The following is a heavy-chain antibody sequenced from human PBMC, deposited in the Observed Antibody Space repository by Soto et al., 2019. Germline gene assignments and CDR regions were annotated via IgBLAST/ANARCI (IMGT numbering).Heavy chain of an antibody. Sequence: EVQLLESGGGSVQPGGSLRLSCAASGFTFSSYAMHWVRRTPGKGLEWVSSISGSGGTAYYADSVKGRFSISRDSLVNTLYLQMNTLRAADTAVYYCAKGRGQYWNFDYWGQGTRVPVS. V-gene: IGHV3-23*01. CDR1: GFTFSSYA. CDR3: AKGRGQYWNFDY. D-gene: IGHD2-8*02. CDR2: ISGSGGTA. J-gene: IGHJ4*02.